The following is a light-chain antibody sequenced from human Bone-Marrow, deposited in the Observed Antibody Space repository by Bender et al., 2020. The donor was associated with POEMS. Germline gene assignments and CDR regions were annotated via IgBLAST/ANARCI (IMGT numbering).Light chain of an antibody. V-gene: IGLV2-14*02. CDR3: SSYTSSSTYV. J-gene: IGLJ1*01. Sequence: QSALTQPASVSESPGQSITVSCTGDNTALGPHSVVSWYQQHPGKVPKLMIYENSKRPSGVSDRFSASKSGNTASLTISGLQAEDEADYYCSSYTSSSTYVFGTGTKVTVL. CDR2: ENS. CDR1: NTALGPHSV.